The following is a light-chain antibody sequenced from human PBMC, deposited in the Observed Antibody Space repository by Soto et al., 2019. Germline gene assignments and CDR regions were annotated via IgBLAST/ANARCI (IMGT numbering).Light chain of an antibody. CDR2: EVS. V-gene: IGLV2-14*01. Sequence: QSVLTHPASVSGSPRQSITISCTGTSSDVGGYNYVSWYQQHPGKAPKLMIYEVSNRPSGVSNRFSGSKSGNTASLTISGLQAEDEADYYCSSYTSSSTLEVFGTGTKVTVL. CDR3: SSYTSSSTLEV. J-gene: IGLJ1*01. CDR1: SSDVGGYNY.